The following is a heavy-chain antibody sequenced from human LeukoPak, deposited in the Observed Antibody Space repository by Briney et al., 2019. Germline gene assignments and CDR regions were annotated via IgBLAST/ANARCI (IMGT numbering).Heavy chain of an antibody. CDR1: GFTVSSNY. Sequence: GGSLRLSCAASGFTVSSNYMSWVRQAPGKGLEWVSVIYSGGSTYYADSVKGRFTISRDNSKNTLYLQMNSLRAEDTAVYYCASNIPLRGYYYDSSGNWAFDIWGQGTMVTVSS. J-gene: IGHJ3*02. CDR2: IYSGGST. D-gene: IGHD3-22*01. CDR3: ASNIPLRGYYYDSSGNWAFDI. V-gene: IGHV3-53*01.